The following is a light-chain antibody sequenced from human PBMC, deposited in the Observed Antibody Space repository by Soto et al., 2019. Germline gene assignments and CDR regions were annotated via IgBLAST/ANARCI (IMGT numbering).Light chain of an antibody. CDR2: GNI. J-gene: IGLJ3*02. CDR1: SSNIGAGYD. V-gene: IGLV1-40*01. Sequence: QAVVTQPPSVSGAPGQRVTISCTGSSSNIGAGYDVHWYQQLPGTAPKLLIYGNINRPSGVPDRFSGSKSGTSASLAITGLQAEDEADYYCQSHDSSLSGWVFGGGTKLTVL. CDR3: QSHDSSLSGWV.